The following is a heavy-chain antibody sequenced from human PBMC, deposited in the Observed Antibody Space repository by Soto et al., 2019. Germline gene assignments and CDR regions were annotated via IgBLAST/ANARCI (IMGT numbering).Heavy chain of an antibody. J-gene: IGHJ4*02. CDR2: ISYDGSNK. CDR3: AKDLAYSYGLDYFDY. D-gene: IGHD5-18*01. V-gene: IGHV3-30*18. CDR1: GFTFSSYG. Sequence: GGSLRLSCAASGFTFSSYGMHWVRQAPGKGLEWVAVISYDGSNKYYADSVKGRFTISRDNSKNTLYLQMNSLRAEDTAVYYCAKDLAYSYGLDYFDYWGQGTLVTVSS.